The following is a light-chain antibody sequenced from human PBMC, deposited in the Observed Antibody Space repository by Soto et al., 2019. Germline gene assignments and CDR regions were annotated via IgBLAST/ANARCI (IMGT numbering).Light chain of an antibody. V-gene: IGKV3-20*01. J-gene: IGKJ1*01. CDR2: GAS. CDR3: QQYGSSPQT. Sequence: EIVLTQPPGTLSLSPGERATLSCRASQSVSSSYLAWYQQKPGQAPRLLIYGASSRATGIPDRFSGSGSGTDLTLTISRLEPEDFAVYYCQQYGSSPQTFGQGTKWIS. CDR1: QSVSSSY.